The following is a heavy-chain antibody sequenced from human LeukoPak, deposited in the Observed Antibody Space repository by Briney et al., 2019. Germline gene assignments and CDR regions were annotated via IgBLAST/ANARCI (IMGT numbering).Heavy chain of an antibody. CDR1: GYSISSGYY. V-gene: IGHV4-38-2*02. CDR3: AREGARWEPSFSAFDI. CDR2: IYHSGST. Sequence: SETLSLTCTVSGYSISSGYYWGWIRQPPGKGLEWIGSIYHSGSTYYNPSLKSRVTISVDTSKNQFSLKLSSVTAADTAVYYCAREGARWEPSFSAFDIWGQGTMVTVSS. D-gene: IGHD1-26*01. J-gene: IGHJ3*02.